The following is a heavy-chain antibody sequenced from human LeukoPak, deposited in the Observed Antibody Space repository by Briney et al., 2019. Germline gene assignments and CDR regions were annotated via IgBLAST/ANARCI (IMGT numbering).Heavy chain of an antibody. D-gene: IGHD3-16*01. CDR3: ARGEYSNGYPYRLDS. V-gene: IGHV1-2*02. J-gene: IGHJ4*02. Sequence: ASVKVSCKASGYTFTSYGISWVRQAPGQGLEWMGWINTKSGDAKYNQAFQGRVTMTRDTSISTAYMELNRLRSDDTAMYYCARGEYSNGYPYRLDSWGQGTLVTVSS. CDR1: GYTFTSYG. CDR2: INTKSGDA.